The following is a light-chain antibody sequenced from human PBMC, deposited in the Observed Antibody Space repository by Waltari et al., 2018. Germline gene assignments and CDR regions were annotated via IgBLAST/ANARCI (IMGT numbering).Light chain of an antibody. J-gene: IGLJ2*01. Sequence: SYELTQPPLVSVSPGQRARIPCSGEELGDKYVCWYQQKPGQSPVLVIYQDDKRPSGIPERFSGSNSGNIATLTISETQVMDEADYYCQAWASDKVVFGGGTILTVL. CDR2: QDD. V-gene: IGLV3-1*01. CDR1: ELGDKY. CDR3: QAWASDKVV.